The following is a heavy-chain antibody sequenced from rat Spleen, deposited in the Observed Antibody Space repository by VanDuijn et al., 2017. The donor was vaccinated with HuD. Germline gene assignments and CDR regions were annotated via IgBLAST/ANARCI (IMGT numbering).Heavy chain of an antibody. V-gene: IGHV3-1*01. CDR1: DYSITSNY. J-gene: IGHJ2*01. CDR3: ARSVFDY. CDR2: ISYSGST. Sequence: EVQLQESGPGLVKPSQSLSLTCSVTDYSITSNYWGWIRKFPGKKMEWMGYISYSGSTNYHPSLKSRISISRDTSKNQFFLQLSSVSTEDTATYYCARSVFDYWGQGVMVTVSS.